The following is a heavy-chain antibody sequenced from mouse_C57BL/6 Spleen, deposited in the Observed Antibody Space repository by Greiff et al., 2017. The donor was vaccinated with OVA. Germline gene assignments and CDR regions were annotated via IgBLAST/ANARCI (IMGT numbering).Heavy chain of an antibody. J-gene: IGHJ2*01. V-gene: IGHV6-3*01. CDR3: TGFDNY. Sequence: EVKVEESGGGLVQPGGSMRLSCVASGFTFSYYWMNWVRQSPEKGLEWVAHVRLRSDNYATYYAESVEGRFAISRDDSKSSVYLQMNNLRAEDTGIYYCTGFDNYWGQGTTLTVSS. CDR1: GFTFSYYW. CDR2: VRLRSDNYAT.